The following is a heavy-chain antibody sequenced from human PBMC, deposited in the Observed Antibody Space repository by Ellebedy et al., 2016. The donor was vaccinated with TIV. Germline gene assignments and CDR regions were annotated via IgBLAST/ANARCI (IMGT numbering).Heavy chain of an antibody. CDR2: IKEDGSEK. D-gene: IGHD4-11*01. CDR3: ARHSTTLSYGLDV. CDR1: GFPFSTYW. Sequence: GGSLRLXXAASGFPFSTYWMCWVRQAPGRGLEWVANIKEDGSEKHYVDSMKGRFTISRGNAKNSLYLQMNSLRAEDTAMYYCARHSTTLSYGLDVWGQGTTVTVAS. J-gene: IGHJ6*02. V-gene: IGHV3-7*03.